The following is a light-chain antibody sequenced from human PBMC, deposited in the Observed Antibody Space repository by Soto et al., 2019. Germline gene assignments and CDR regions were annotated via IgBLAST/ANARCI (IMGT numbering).Light chain of an antibody. CDR3: QSYDSKHRYWV. V-gene: IGLV6-57*04. Sequence: NFMLSQPLSVSDSPGMTVTISCTRSSGNIANIYVQWYQQRPGSAPTTLIFDDGQRPSGVPDRFSGFVDVSSNSASLTISGLKSDDEADYYWQSYDSKHRYWVFGGGTKLTVL. J-gene: IGLJ3*02. CDR2: DDG. CDR1: SGNIANIY.